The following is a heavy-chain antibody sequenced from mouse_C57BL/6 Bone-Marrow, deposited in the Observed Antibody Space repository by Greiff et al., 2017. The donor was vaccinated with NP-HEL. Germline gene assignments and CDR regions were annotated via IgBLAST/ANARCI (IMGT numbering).Heavy chain of an antibody. CDR2: IDPDTGGT. CDR1: GYTFTDYD. J-gene: IGHJ2*01. Sequence: VQLQQSGAELVRPGASVTLSCKASGYTFTDYDMHWVKQTPEHGLEWIGAIDPDTGGTAYNQKVKGKAILTADKSSNTASMKLRSLTSEDSTVYYCTRITTVVAYIDYWGQGTTLTVSS. CDR3: TRITTVVAYIDY. V-gene: IGHV1-15*01. D-gene: IGHD1-1*01.